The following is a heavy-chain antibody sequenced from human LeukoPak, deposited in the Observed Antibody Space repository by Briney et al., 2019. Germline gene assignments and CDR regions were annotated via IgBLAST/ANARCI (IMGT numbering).Heavy chain of an antibody. J-gene: IGHJ6*04. CDR3: AREWAVPAASGLDV. CDR1: GFTFSSYS. Sequence: VKPGGSLRLSCAASGFTFSSYSMNWVRQAPGKGLEWVANIKQDGSEKYYVDSVKGRFTISRDNAKNSLYLQMNSLRAEDTAVYYCAREWAVPAASGLDVWGKGTTVTVSS. CDR2: IKQDGSEK. V-gene: IGHV3-7*01. D-gene: IGHD2-2*01.